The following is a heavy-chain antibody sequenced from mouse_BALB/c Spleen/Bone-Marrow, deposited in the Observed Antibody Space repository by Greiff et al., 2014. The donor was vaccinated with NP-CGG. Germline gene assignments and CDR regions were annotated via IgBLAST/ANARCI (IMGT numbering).Heavy chain of an antibody. CDR3: ARYRYDAGYFDY. CDR1: GYSITSDYA. J-gene: IGHJ2*01. CDR2: ISYGGGT. V-gene: IGHV3-2*02. D-gene: IGHD2-14*01. Sequence: EVQLVESGPGLVKPSQSLSLTCTVTGYSITSDYAWNWIRQFPGNKLEWMGYISYGGGTSYTPSLKSRISITRDTSKNQFFLQLNSVTTEDTATYYCARYRYDAGYFDYWGQGTTLTVSS.